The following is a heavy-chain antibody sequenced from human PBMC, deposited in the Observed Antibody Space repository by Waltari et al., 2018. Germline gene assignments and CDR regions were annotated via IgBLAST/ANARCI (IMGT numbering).Heavy chain of an antibody. Sequence: QVLLVQSGPEVKKPGASVKVSCRASGYTFTTYGISWVRQAPGQGLEWMGWISGYNGNTNYAENLQGRVTLSTDTLTSTAYMGLRSLRSDDTAVYYCLSSGGGVHEINQAGGESWGQGTLVTVSS. J-gene: IGHJ5*02. CDR2: ISGYNGNT. V-gene: IGHV1-18*04. CDR1: GYTFTTYG. CDR3: LSSGGGVHEINQAGGES. D-gene: IGHD4-17*01.